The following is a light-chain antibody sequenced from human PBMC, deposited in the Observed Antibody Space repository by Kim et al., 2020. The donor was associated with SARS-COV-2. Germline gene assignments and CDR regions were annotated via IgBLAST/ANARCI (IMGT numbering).Light chain of an antibody. J-gene: IGLJ1*01. Sequence: GQSVTLSCTGRSSDVGIHNPVSWYQQPPGTAPKLIIYEVSSRPSGVPDRFSGSKSGNTASLTISGLQAEDEADYYCSSYSTRSTYVFGTGTKVTVL. V-gene: IGLV2-18*02. CDR3: SSYSTRSTYV. CDR2: EVS. CDR1: SSDVGIHNP.